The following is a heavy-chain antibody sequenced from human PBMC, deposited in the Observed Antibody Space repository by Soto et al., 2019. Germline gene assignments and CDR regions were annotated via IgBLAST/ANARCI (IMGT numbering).Heavy chain of an antibody. J-gene: IGHJ4*02. D-gene: IGHD6-6*01. CDR1: GYTFTGYY. V-gene: IGHV1-2*02. CDR2: INPNSGGT. CDR3: ARASSIADPRGRFDC. Sequence: ASVKVSCKASGYTFTGYYMHWVRQAPGQGLEWMGWINPNSGGTNYAQKFQGRVTMTRDTSISTAYMELSRLRSDDTAVYYCARASSIADPRGRFDCWGQGTLVTVSS.